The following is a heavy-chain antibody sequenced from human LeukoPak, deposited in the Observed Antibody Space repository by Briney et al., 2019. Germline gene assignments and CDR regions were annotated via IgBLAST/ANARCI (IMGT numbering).Heavy chain of an antibody. CDR1: GFPFSDYD. D-gene: IGHD1-1*01. Sequence: GGSLRLSCAASGFPFSDYDMHWVRQATGKGLEWVSAIGTAGDTYYTGSVKGRFTISRENAKNSLYLQMNSLRAGDTAVYYCARVAKERVGGVYYFVYWGQGTLDTLPS. CDR3: ARVAKERVGGVYYFVY. CDR2: IGTAGDT. J-gene: IGHJ4*02. V-gene: IGHV3-13*01.